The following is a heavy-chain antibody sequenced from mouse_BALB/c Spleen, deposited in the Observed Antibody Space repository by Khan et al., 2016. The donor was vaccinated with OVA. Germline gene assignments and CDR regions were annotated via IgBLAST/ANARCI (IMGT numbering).Heavy chain of an antibody. Sequence: VQLKESGPELVKPGASVKMSCKASGYTFTSYVMHWVKQKPGLGLEWIGYIYPFNDDTKYNEKFKGKATLTSDKSSSTAYMELSSLTSEDSAFYYCAPVGNYYVSFAYWGQGTLVTVAA. CDR3: APVGNYYVSFAY. CDR1: GYTFTSYV. D-gene: IGHD1-1*01. CDR2: IYPFNDDT. J-gene: IGHJ3*01. V-gene: IGHV1S136*01.